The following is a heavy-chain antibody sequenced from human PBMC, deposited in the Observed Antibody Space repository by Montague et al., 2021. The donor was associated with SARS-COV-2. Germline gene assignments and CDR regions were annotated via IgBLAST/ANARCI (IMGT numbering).Heavy chain of an antibody. J-gene: IGHJ4*02. D-gene: IGHD5-24*01. Sequence: SLRLSCAASGFTFTKYAMTWVRQAPGKGLEWVSTISAGGSTFYADSVKGRFTVSRDNSKSTVFLQMSSLRVEDTAVYYCAKRQSPSESHKYFDNWGQGTLVIVSS. V-gene: IGHV3-23*01. CDR1: GFTFTKYA. CDR2: ISAGGST. CDR3: AKRQSPSESHKYFDN.